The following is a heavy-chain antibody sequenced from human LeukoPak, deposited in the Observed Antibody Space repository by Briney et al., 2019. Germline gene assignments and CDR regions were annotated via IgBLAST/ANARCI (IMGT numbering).Heavy chain of an antibody. CDR3: APRGDIEHSYVYGKWFDP. CDR1: GGSFSAYY. V-gene: IGHV4-34*01. CDR2: INHSGSS. J-gene: IGHJ5*02. D-gene: IGHD5-18*01. Sequence: SETLSLTCAVYGGSFSAYYWTWIRQPPGKGLEWIGEINHSGSSNYNSSPRSRVTISVDTSYKQFSLRLSSVTAADTAVYYCAPRGDIEHSYVYGKWFDPWGQGTRVTVS.